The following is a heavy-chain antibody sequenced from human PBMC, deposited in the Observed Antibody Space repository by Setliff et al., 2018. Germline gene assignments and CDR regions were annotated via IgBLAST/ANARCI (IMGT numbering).Heavy chain of an antibody. CDR2: ISYSGIT. J-gene: IGHJ1*01. CDR3: VREGYSEYFQD. D-gene: IGHD1-1*01. Sequence: SETLSLTCNVSGASVSSHYWDWIRQPPGKGLEWIGFISYSGITTYNVSLKSRVSISVDTSKNQLPLTLSSVTAADTAVYYCVREGYSEYFQDWGRGTLVT. CDR1: GASVSSHY. V-gene: IGHV4-59*02.